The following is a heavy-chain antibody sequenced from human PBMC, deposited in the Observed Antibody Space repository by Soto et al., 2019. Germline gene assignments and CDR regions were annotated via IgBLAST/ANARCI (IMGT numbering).Heavy chain of an antibody. CDR2: ISWNSGSI. CDR3: AKDIRYSSSSNYYYYGMDV. D-gene: IGHD6-6*01. V-gene: IGHV3-9*01. CDR1: GFTFDDYA. Sequence: EVQLLESGGGLVQPGGSLRLSCAASGFTFDDYAMHWVRQAPGKGLEWVSGISWNSGSIGYADSVKGRFTISRDNAKNSLYLQMNSLRAEDTALYYCAKDIRYSSSSNYYYYGMDVWGQGTTVTVSS. J-gene: IGHJ6*02.